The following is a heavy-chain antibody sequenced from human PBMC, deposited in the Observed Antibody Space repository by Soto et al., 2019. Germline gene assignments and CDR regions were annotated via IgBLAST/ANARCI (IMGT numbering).Heavy chain of an antibody. Sequence: GGSLRLSCAASGFTFSSYAMSWVRQAPGKGLEWVSAISGSGGSTYYADSVKGRFTISRDNSKNTLYLQMNSLRAEDTAVYYCAKWVHVVVPAAIRGSWYYYGMDVWGQGTTVTVSS. V-gene: IGHV3-23*01. CDR1: GFTFSSYA. D-gene: IGHD2-2*02. CDR2: ISGSGGST. J-gene: IGHJ6*02. CDR3: AKWVHVVVPAAIRGSWYYYGMDV.